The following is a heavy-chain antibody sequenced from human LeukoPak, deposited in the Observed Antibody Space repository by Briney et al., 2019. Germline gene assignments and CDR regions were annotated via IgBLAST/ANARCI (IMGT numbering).Heavy chain of an antibody. V-gene: IGHV3-23*01. J-gene: IGHJ4*02. CDR3: AYADNNGWYYFDY. Sequence: GGSLRLSCAVSGFTFSSYAMTWVRQARGRGLEGVSAISGTGANTYYADSVKGRFTTSRDNPRSTLYLQMNSLSNEDTAVYYCAYADNNGWYYFDYWGQGTLVTVSS. CDR2: ISGTGANT. CDR1: GFTFSSYA. D-gene: IGHD6-19*01.